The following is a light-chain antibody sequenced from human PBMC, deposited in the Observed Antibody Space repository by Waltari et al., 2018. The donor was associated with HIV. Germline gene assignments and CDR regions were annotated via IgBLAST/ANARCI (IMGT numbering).Light chain of an antibody. V-gene: IGLV1-47*01. J-gene: IGLJ3*02. CDR2: RNN. Sequence: QSVLTQPPSASRTPGQRGTISCSGSSSNIGSNYVYWYQPLPVTAPKLLIYRNNQRPSGVPVRFSGSKSGTSASLAISGLRAEDEADYYCAAWDDSRSGPGVFGGGTKLTVL. CDR1: SSNIGSNY. CDR3: AAWDDSRSGPGV.